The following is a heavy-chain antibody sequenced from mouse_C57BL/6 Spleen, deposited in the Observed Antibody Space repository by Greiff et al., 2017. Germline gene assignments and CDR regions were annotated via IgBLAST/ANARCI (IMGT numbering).Heavy chain of an antibody. CDR1: GYAFSSSW. D-gene: IGHD1-1*01. V-gene: IGHV1-82*01. J-gene: IGHJ4*01. CDR2: IYPGDGDT. CDR3: ARRVYYYGSSPYYYAMDY. Sequence: VKLMESGPELVKPGASVKISCKASGYAFSSSWMYWVKQRPGKGLEWIGRIYPGDGDTNYNGKFKGKATLTADKSSSTAYMQLSSLTSEDSAVYFCARRVYYYGSSPYYYAMDYWGQGTSVTVSS.